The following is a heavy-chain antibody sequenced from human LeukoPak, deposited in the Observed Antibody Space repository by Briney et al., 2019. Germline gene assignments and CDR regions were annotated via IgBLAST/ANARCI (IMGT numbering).Heavy chain of an antibody. D-gene: IGHD1-7*01. CDR2: INPDSGDT. CDR3: ARDRYNWNCLDY. Sequence: GASVKVSCKASGYTVTGYHLHWVRQAPGQGLEWTGWINPDSGDTNYAQKFQGRVTMTRDTSISTAYMELSRLRSDDTAVYYCARDRYNWNCLDYWGQGTLVTVSS. J-gene: IGHJ4*02. V-gene: IGHV1-2*02. CDR1: GYTVTGYH.